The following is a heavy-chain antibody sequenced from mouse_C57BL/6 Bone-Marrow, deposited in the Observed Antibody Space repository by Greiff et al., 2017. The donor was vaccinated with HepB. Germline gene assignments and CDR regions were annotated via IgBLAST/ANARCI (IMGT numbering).Heavy chain of an antibody. J-gene: IGHJ1*03. CDR3: ARPESFWYFDV. Sequence: EVKLMESGGGLVKPGGSLKLSCAASGFTFSDYGMHWVRQDPEKGLEWVAYISSGSSTIYYADTVKGRFTISRDNAKNTLFLQMTSLRSEDTAMYYCARPESFWYFDVWGTGTTVTVSS. V-gene: IGHV5-17*01. CDR1: GFTFSDYG. CDR2: ISSGSSTI.